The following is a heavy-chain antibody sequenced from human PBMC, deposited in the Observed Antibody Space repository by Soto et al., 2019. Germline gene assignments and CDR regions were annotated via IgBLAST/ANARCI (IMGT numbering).Heavy chain of an antibody. Sequence: EVQLLESGGGLVQPGGSLRLSCAASEITFSSYAMSWVRQAPGKGLEWVSAISGGGGSTYYADSVKGRFTISRDNSKNTLYLQMNSLRAEDTAVYYCASEEGYCSGGSCYYYGMDVWGQGTTVTVSS. J-gene: IGHJ6*02. CDR1: EITFSSYA. D-gene: IGHD2-15*01. V-gene: IGHV3-23*01. CDR3: ASEEGYCSGGSCYYYGMDV. CDR2: ISGGGGST.